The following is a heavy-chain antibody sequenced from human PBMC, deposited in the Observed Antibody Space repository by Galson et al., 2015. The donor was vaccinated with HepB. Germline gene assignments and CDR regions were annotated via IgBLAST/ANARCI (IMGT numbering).Heavy chain of an antibody. Sequence: SCAASGFTFSSYGMHWVRQAPGKGLEWVAVISYDGSNKYYADSVKGRFTISRDNSKNTLYLQMNSLRAEDTAVYYCAKDIGGYHDQEHDPSAWGQGTLVTVSS. V-gene: IGHV3-30*18. D-gene: IGHD5-18*01. J-gene: IGHJ4*02. CDR3: AKDIGGYHDQEHDPSA. CDR2: ISYDGSNK. CDR1: GFTFSSYG.